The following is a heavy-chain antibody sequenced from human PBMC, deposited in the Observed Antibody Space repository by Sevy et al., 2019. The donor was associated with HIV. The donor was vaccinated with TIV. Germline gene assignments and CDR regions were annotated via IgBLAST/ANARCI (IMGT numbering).Heavy chain of an antibody. Sequence: GGSLKLSFAAPGFTFRGYARHGVGQAPGKGRDGVAVISYDGSGESYTGSVKGRFTISRDNSKNTLYLQMNSLRPEDTAVYYCAKIGWFGELPHYYYGMDVWGQRTTVTVSS. J-gene: IGHJ6*02. CDR1: GFTFRGYA. D-gene: IGHD3-10*01. CDR2: ISYDGSGE. V-gene: IGHV3-30*18. CDR3: AKIGWFGELPHYYYGMDV.